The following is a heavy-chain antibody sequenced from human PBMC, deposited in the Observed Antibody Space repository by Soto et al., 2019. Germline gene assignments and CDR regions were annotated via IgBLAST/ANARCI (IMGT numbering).Heavy chain of an antibody. J-gene: IGHJ4*02. CDR3: AKADLGDYVWGSYRYTDY. Sequence: GGSLRLSCAASGFTFSSYAMSWVRQAPGKGLEWVSAISGSGGSTYYADSVKGRFTISRDNSKNTLYLQMNSLRAEDTAVYYCAKADLGDYVWGSYRYTDYWGQGTLVTVSS. CDR1: GFTFSSYA. CDR2: ISGSGGST. D-gene: IGHD3-16*02. V-gene: IGHV3-23*01.